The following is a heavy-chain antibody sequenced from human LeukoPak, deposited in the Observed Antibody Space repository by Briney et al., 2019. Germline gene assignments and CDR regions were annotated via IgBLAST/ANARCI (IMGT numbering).Heavy chain of an antibody. J-gene: IGHJ4*02. D-gene: IGHD1-26*01. CDR3: ARHPYSGSYHFDY. V-gene: IGHV1-2*02. CDR1: GYTFTSYY. Sequence: ASVKVSCKASGYTFTSYYIHWMRQAPGQGLEWVGWINPNSGGTNSAQKFQGRVTMTRDTSISTAYMELSRLTSDDTAVYYCARHPYSGSYHFDYWGQGTLVTVSS. CDR2: INPNSGGT.